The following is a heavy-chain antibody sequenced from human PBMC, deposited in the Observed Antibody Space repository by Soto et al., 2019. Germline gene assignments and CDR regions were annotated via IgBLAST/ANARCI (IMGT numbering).Heavy chain of an antibody. D-gene: IGHD1-26*01. V-gene: IGHV1-3*01. Sequence: ASVKVSCKASGYTFTSYAMHWVRQAPGQRLEWMGWINAGNGNTKYSQKFQGRVTITRDTSASTAYMELSSLRSDDTAVYYCAREGVGPYYYYGMDVWGQGTPVTVSS. J-gene: IGHJ6*02. CDR1: GYTFTSYA. CDR2: INAGNGNT. CDR3: AREGVGPYYYYGMDV.